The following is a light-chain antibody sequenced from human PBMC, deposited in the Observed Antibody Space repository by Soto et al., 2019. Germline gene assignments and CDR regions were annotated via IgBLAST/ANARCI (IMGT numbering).Light chain of an antibody. J-gene: IGKJ1*01. CDR1: PSVDSFH. CDR3: QQRGHSPTT. Sequence: IVLTQSPGTLSLSPVARATVSGMASPSVDSFHLAWYQQKAGQAPRLLIYGTSRMAMGTPDRFSGSGAARAVSPPTISRQPEDVVVTYCQQRGHSPTTFGQGTKVDIK. CDR2: GTS. V-gene: IGKV3-20*01.